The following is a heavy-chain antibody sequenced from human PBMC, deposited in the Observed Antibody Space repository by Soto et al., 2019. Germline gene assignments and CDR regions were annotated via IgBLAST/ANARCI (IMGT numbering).Heavy chain of an antibody. CDR1: GGSI. D-gene: IGHD6-13*01. J-gene: IGHJ4*02. CDR3: ARTLGGRQLFDY. CDR2: IYNSGST. Sequence: QVQLQESGPGLVKPSETLSLTCNVSGGSIWSWIRQPPGKGLEWIGYIYNSGSTNYNPSLKSRATISVDMSKNQFSLKLSSVTAADTAVYYCARTLGGRQLFDYWGQGILVTVSS. V-gene: IGHV4-59*01.